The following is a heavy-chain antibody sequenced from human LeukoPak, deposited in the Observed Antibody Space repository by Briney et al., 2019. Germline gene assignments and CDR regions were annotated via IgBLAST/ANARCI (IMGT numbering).Heavy chain of an antibody. CDR1: GFTFGSNW. V-gene: IGHV3-7*01. J-gene: IGHJ4*02. Sequence: GGSLRLSCAASGFTFGSNWMTWFRQAPGRGLEWVANIKADGSEESYADSVKGRFTISRDNAKNLVFLQMNSLRTEDTAVYYCARNTLSAAGDYWGQGTLVSVSS. CDR2: IKADGSEE. CDR3: ARNTLSAAGDY. D-gene: IGHD6-13*01.